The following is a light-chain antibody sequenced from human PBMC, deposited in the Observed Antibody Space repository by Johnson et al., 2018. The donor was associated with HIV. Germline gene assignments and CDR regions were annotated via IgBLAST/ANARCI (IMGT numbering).Light chain of an antibody. Sequence: QSVLTQPPSVSAAPGQKVTISCSGSNSNIGNNYVSWYQQLPGTAPKLLIYENNKRPSGIPDRFSASKSGTSATLGITGLQTGDEADYYCATWDSSLQGVFGTGTKVTVL. CDR1: NSNIGNNY. V-gene: IGLV1-51*02. J-gene: IGLJ1*01. CDR2: ENN. CDR3: ATWDSSLQGV.